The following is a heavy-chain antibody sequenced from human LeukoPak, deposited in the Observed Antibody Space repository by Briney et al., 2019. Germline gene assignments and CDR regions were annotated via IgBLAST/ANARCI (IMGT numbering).Heavy chain of an antibody. J-gene: IGHJ4*02. V-gene: IGHV3-23*01. D-gene: IGHD3-10*01. Sequence: PGGSLRLSCAASGFTFSSYGMSWVRQAPGKGLEWVSAISGSGGSTYYADSVKGRFTISRDNSKNTLYLQMNSLRAEDTAVYYCAKAYGSGSQYFDYWGQGTLVTVSS. CDR1: GFTFSSYG. CDR3: AKAYGSGSQYFDY. CDR2: ISGSGGST.